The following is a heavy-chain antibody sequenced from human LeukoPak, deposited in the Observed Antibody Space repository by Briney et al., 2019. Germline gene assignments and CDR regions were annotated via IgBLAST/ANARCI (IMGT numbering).Heavy chain of an antibody. D-gene: IGHD3-16*02. J-gene: IGHJ6*02. Sequence: GASVKVSCKASGYTFTSYGISWVRQAPGQGLEWMGWISAYNGNTNYAHKFQGRVTITADESTSTAYMELSSLRSEDTAVYYCARGFKKELPSRMDVWGQGTTVTVSS. CDR1: GYTFTSYG. CDR2: ISAYNGNT. V-gene: IGHV1-18*01. CDR3: ARGFKKELPSRMDV.